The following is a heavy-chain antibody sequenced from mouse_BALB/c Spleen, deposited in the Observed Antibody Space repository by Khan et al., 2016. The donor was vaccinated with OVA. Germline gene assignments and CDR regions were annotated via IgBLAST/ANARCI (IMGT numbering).Heavy chain of an antibody. CDR1: GYSITSDYA. V-gene: IGHV3-2*02. Sequence: EVQLLETGPGLVKPSQSLSLTCTVPGYSITSDYAWNWIRQFPGNKLEWMGYISYSGRTSYNPSLKSRIPITRDTSKNQFFLQLNSVTTEDTATYYCARSVTITTVVATDFDYWGQGTTLTVSS. J-gene: IGHJ2*01. D-gene: IGHD1-1*01. CDR3: ARSVTITTVVATDFDY. CDR2: ISYSGRT.